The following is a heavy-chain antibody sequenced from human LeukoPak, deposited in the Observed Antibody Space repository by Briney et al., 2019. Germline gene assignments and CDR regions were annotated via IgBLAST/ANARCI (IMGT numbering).Heavy chain of an antibody. Sequence: GGSLRLSCAASGFTFSSYGMHWVRQAPGKGLEWVAVIWYDGSNKYYADSVKGRFTISRDNSKNTLYLQMNSLRAEDTAVYYCARDENLYYYYGMDVWGQGTTVTVSS. CDR2: IWYDGSNK. CDR3: ARDENLYYYYGMDV. V-gene: IGHV3-33*01. D-gene: IGHD1-14*01. CDR1: GFTFSSYG. J-gene: IGHJ6*02.